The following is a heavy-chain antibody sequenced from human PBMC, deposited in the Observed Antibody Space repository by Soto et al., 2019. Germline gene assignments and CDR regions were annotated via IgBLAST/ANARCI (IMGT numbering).Heavy chain of an antibody. V-gene: IGHV3-23*01. CDR1: GFTFSNYA. D-gene: IGHD1-26*01. J-gene: IGHJ4*02. CDR2: IYGNGDTT. Sequence: EVQLLESGGGLEQPGGSLRLSCAASGFTFSNYAMAWVRQAPGKGLEWVSSIYGNGDTTFYADSVKGRFTISRDNSKNTLYVQMNSLRAEDTALYYCAKDLSFSGSYDFDYWGQGALVTVSS. CDR3: AKDLSFSGSYDFDY.